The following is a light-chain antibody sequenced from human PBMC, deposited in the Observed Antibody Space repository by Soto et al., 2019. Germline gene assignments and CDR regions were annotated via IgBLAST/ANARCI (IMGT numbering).Light chain of an antibody. J-gene: IGKJ4*01. CDR1: QSVSSY. Sequence: ENFFSQSPTPPSFSSGGRTTPPPRASQSVSSYLAWYQQKPGQPPRLLIYDASNRATGIPARFSGSGSGTDFTLTISSLDPEDFAVYYCQQRSNWLTFGGGTRVDIK. V-gene: IGKV3-11*01. CDR2: DAS. CDR3: QQRSNWLT.